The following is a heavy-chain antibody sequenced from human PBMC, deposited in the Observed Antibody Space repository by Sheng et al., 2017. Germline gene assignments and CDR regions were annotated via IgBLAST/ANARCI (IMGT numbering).Heavy chain of an antibody. V-gene: IGHV4-39*07. CDR2: IYYSGST. CDR3: ARDRTLRFLEWSAWFDP. J-gene: IGHJ5*02. CDR1: GGSISSSSYY. D-gene: IGHD3-3*01. Sequence: QLQLQESGPGLVKPSETLSLTCTVSGGSISSSSYYWGWIRQPPGKGLEWIGSIYYSGSTYYNPSLKSRVTISVDTSKNQFSLKLSSVTAADTAVYYCARDRTLRFLEWSAWFDPWGQGTLVTVSS.